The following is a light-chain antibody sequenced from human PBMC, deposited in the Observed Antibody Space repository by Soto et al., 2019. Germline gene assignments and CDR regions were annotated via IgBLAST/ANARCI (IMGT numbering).Light chain of an antibody. CDR3: QHFYTHPPT. J-gene: IGKJ1*01. V-gene: IGKV1-5*03. Sequence: DIQMTQSPSTLSGSVGDRVTITCRASQTISSWLAWYQQKPGKAPKLLIYKASTLKSGVPSRFSGSGSGTEFTLTISSLQPDDFATYLCQHFYTHPPTFGQGTKVE. CDR2: KAS. CDR1: QTISSW.